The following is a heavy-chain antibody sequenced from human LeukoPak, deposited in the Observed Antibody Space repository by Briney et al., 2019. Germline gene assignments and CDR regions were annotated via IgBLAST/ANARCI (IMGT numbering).Heavy chain of an antibody. D-gene: IGHD2-15*01. V-gene: IGHV4-39*07. CDR2: IYYSGST. J-gene: IGHJ5*02. CDR3: ARDAHVVVVAATLHWFDP. Sequence: SETLSLTCTVSGGSISSSSYYWGWIRQPPGKGLEWIGSIYYSGSTYYNPSLKSRVTISVDTSKNQFSLKLSSVTAADTAVYYCARDAHVVVVAATLHWFDPWGQGTLVTVSS. CDR1: GGSISSSSYY.